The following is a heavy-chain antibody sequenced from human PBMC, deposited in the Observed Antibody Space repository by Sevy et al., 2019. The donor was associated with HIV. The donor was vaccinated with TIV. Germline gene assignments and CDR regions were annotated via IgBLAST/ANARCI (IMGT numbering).Heavy chain of an antibody. CDR3: AREGTRRGYYYGLDV. D-gene: IGHD2-2*01. J-gene: IGHJ6*02. Sequence: GGSLRLSCAASGFTFIGYTMNWVRQAPGKGLEWVSSISSTGKYIYYAESLKGRFTVSRDNADNSLYLQINSLRAEDTAIYYCAREGTRRGYYYGLDVWGQGTTVTVSS. CDR1: GFTFIGYT. CDR2: ISSTGKYI. V-gene: IGHV3-21*01.